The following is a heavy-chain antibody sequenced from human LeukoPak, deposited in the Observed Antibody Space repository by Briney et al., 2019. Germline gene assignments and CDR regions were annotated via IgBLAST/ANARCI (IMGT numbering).Heavy chain of an antibody. Sequence: SETLSLTCTVSGGSISSYYWSWIRQPPGKGLEWIGYIYYSGSTNYNPSFKSRVTISVDTSKNQFSLKLSSVTAADTAVYYCARQAAGTFHFDYWGQGTLVTVSS. D-gene: IGHD6-13*01. V-gene: IGHV4-59*08. CDR2: IYYSGST. J-gene: IGHJ4*02. CDR1: GGSISSYY. CDR3: ARQAAGTFHFDY.